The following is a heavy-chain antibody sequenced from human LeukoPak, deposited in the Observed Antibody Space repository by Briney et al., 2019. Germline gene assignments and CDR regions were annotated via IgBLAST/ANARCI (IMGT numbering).Heavy chain of an antibody. V-gene: IGHV3-23*01. CDR3: AKDIYSSGWYIESDY. Sequence: QPGGSLRLSCAASGFTYSSYAMSWVRQAPGKVLEWVSAISGSGGSTYYADSVKGRFTISRDNSKNTLYLQMNSLRAEDTAVYYCAKDIYSSGWYIESDYWGQGTLVTVSS. D-gene: IGHD6-19*01. CDR1: GFTYSSYA. J-gene: IGHJ4*02. CDR2: ISGSGGST.